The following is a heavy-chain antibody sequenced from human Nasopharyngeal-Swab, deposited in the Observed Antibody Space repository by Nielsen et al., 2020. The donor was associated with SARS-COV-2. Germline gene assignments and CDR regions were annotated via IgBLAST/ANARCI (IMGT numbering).Heavy chain of an antibody. CDR1: GFTFSNAW. Sequence: GGSLRLSCAASGFTFSNAWMSWVRQAPGKGLEWVGRIKSKTDGGTTDYAAPVKGRFTISRDDSKNTLYLQMNSLKTGDTAVYYCTTRGVVYCGGDCYSPGAFDIWGQGTMVTVSS. CDR2: IKSKTDGGTT. J-gene: IGHJ3*02. D-gene: IGHD2-21*02. V-gene: IGHV3-15*01. CDR3: TTRGVVYCGGDCYSPGAFDI.